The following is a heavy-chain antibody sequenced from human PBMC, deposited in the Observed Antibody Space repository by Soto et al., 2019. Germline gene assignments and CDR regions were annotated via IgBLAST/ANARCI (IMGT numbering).Heavy chain of an antibody. Sequence: EVQLLESGGGLVQPGGSLRLSCAASGFTFSSYAMSWVRQAPGKGLEWVSAISGSGGSTYYADSVKGRFTISRDNSKNTLYLQMNSLRAEDTAVYYCAKEGPYGFWSGPAGEFDYWGQGTLVTVSS. D-gene: IGHD3-3*01. CDR1: GFTFSSYA. J-gene: IGHJ4*02. V-gene: IGHV3-23*01. CDR3: AKEGPYGFWSGPAGEFDY. CDR2: ISGSGGST.